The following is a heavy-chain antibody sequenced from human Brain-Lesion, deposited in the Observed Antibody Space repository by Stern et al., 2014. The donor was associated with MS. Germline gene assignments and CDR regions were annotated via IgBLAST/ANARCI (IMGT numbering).Heavy chain of an antibody. D-gene: IGHD3-3*01. CDR1: GYTFTGYY. CDR3: ARGRVTNLGVVFSDAFDV. CDR2: INPDSGGT. J-gene: IGHJ3*01. V-gene: IGHV1-2*04. Sequence: MQLVESGAEVKKPGASLKVSCTASGYTFTGYYIHWVRQAPGQGLEWMGWINPDSGGTNYGQNFKGWVTMTRDTSLNTAYMELSRLRSDDTAVYFCARGRVTNLGVVFSDAFDVWGQGTMVTVSS.